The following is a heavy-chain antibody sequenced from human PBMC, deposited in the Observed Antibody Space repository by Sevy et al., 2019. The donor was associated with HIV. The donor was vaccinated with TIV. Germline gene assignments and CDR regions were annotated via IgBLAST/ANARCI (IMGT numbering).Heavy chain of an antibody. V-gene: IGHV3-48*03. CDR1: GFTFSSYE. J-gene: IGHJ2*01. CDR2: ISSSGSTI. Sequence: GGSLRLSCAASGFTFSSYEMNWVRQAPGKGLEWVSYISSSGSTIYYADSVKGRFTISRDNAKNSLYLQMNSLRAEDTAVYYCARDRHLRYFDDWYFDLWGRGTLVTVSS. D-gene: IGHD3-9*01. CDR3: ARDRHLRYFDDWYFDL.